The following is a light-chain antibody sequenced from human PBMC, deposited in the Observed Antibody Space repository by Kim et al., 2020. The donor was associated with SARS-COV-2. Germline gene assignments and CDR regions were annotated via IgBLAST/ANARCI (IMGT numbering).Light chain of an antibody. V-gene: IGLV2-14*03. CDR1: SSDIGVYNY. J-gene: IGLJ1*01. CDR3: SSFTTSTTYV. Sequence: QSVVTQPASVSGSPGQSISISCTGTSSDIGVYNYVSWYQQHPGKAPKLIIFDVSTRPSGVSNHFSGSKSGNTASLTISGLQAEDEADYFCSSFTTSTTYVFGTGTKVTVL. CDR2: DVS.